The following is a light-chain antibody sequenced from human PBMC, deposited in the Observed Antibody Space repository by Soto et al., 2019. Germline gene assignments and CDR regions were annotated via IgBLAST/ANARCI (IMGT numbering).Light chain of an antibody. Sequence: QSVLTQPPSVSGAPGQRVTISCTRSSSNIGAGYDVHWYQQLPGRSPKLLIYANSNRPSGVPDRFSVSQSGTSASLAITGLQAEAEADYSCQSYDSSPGGSRVFCGGTKLTVL. CDR1: SSNIGAGYD. J-gene: IGLJ2*01. V-gene: IGLV1-40*01. CDR3: QSYDSSPGGSRV. CDR2: ANS.